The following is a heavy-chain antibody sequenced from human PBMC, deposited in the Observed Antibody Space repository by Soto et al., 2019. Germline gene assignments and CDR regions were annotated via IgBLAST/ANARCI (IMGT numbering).Heavy chain of an antibody. CDR3: ARGPARFDY. J-gene: IGHJ4*02. CDR2: IYSSGST. Sequence: QVQLQESGPGLVKPSETLSLTCTVSGGSISSYYWSWIRQSPGKGLEWIGYIYSSGSTSYNSSLKSRVTISVDTSKNQFSLKLSSVTAADTAVYYFARGPARFDYWGQGTLVTVSS. CDR1: GGSISSYY. V-gene: IGHV4-59*01.